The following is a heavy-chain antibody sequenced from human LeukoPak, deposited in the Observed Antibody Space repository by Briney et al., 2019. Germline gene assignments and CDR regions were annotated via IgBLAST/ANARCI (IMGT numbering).Heavy chain of an antibody. CDR3: ARDNIAGSGSSD. CDR1: GFIFSNYC. Sequence: GGSLRLSCAASGFIFSNYCMHWVRQAPGKGLEWVAFIRYDESNTFYADSVKGRFTISRDNSKNTLYLQMNSLRVEDTAVYYCARDNIAGSGSSDWGQGTLVTVSS. V-gene: IGHV3-30*02. D-gene: IGHD3-10*01. J-gene: IGHJ4*02. CDR2: IRYDESNT.